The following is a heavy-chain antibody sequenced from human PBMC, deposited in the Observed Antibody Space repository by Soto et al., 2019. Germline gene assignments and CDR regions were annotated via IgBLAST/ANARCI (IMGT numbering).Heavy chain of an antibody. D-gene: IGHD1-1*01. Sequence: ASVKVSCKASGYTFTSYVISWVRQAPGQGLEWMGWISAYNGNTNYAQRLQGRVTMTTDTSTSTAYMELRSLRAEDTAVYYCARDGRGAGTFDYWGHGTLVTVSS. CDR3: ARDGRGAGTFDY. CDR2: ISAYNGNT. V-gene: IGHV1-18*01. CDR1: GYTFTSYV. J-gene: IGHJ4*01.